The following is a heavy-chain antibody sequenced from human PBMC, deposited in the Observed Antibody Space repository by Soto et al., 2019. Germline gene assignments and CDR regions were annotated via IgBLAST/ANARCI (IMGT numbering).Heavy chain of an antibody. J-gene: IGHJ6*02. CDR3: ARSGDYDYYYAMDV. CDR2: IWYDGSNE. CDR1: GFSFSSYG. Sequence: QVQLVESGGGVVQPGRSLRLSCAASGFSFSSYGMLWVRQAPGKGPEWVAVIWYDGSNEYYGDSVKGRFTISRDNSKNTLYLQMNSLRAEDTAVYYCARSGDYDYYYAMDVWGQGTTVTVSS. V-gene: IGHV3-33*01. D-gene: IGHD4-17*01.